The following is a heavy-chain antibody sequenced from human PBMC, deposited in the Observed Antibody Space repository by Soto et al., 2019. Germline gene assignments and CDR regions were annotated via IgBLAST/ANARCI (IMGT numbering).Heavy chain of an antibody. CDR1: GYTFTRYY. CDR3: ARGVSGYDSGYYYYYMDD. J-gene: IGHJ6*03. CDR2: INHNSGGT. Sequence: ASVTVSCKASGYTFTRYYMYWVRQAPGQGLEWMAWINHNSGGTNYAQKLQGWVTMTRDTSISTVYMELSRLRSDDTAVYYCARGVSGYDSGYYYYYMDDWGKGTTVTVSS. V-gene: IGHV1-2*04. D-gene: IGHD5-12*01.